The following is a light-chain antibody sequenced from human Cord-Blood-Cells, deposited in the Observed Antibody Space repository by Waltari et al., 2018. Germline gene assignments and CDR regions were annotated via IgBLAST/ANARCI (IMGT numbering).Light chain of an antibody. V-gene: IGLV2-14*01. CDR1: SSHVGGYNY. J-gene: IGLJ2*01. Sequence: QSALTQPASVSGPPGQPITISCTGTSSHVGGYNYVSCYQQHPGTAPKLMIYDVSNRPSGVSNRFSGSKSGNTASVTISGLQAEDEADYYCSSYTCGSTLVVFGGGTKLTVL. CDR3: SSYTCGSTLVV. CDR2: DVS.